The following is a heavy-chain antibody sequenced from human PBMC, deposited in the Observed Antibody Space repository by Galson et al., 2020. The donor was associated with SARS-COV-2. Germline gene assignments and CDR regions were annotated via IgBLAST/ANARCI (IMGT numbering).Heavy chain of an antibody. J-gene: IGHJ6*02. CDR1: GYTLTELS. Sequence: ASVKVSCKVSGYTLTELSMHWVRQAPGKGLEWMGGFDPKDGETIYAQKFQGRVTMTEDTSTDTAYMELSSLRSEDTAVYYCATDRRQLVLNGMDVWGQGTTVTVSS. D-gene: IGHD6-13*01. V-gene: IGHV1-24*01. CDR2: FDPKDGET. CDR3: ATDRRQLVLNGMDV.